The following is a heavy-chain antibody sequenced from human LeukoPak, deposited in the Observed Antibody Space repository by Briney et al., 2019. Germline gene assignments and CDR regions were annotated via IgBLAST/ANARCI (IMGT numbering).Heavy chain of an antibody. CDR3: AREAWRPYLDY. V-gene: IGHV3-23*01. CDR2: ITITDGGA. Sequence: GGSLRLSCEASGFLFRAYAMSWVRQAPGKGLEWLSTITITDGGAYYIDSVKGRFTMSRDNSKNTLYLQMNSLRAEDTAVYYCAREAWRPYLDYWGKGTPVTVSS. CDR1: GFLFRAYA. J-gene: IGHJ4*02. D-gene: IGHD3-3*01.